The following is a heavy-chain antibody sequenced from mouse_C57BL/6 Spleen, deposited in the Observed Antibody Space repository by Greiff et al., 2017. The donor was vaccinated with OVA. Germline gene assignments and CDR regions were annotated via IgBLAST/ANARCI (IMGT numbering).Heavy chain of an antibody. CDR2: INPSSGYT. V-gene: IGHV1-7*01. CDR1: GYTFTSYW. J-gene: IGHJ4*01. CDR3: ARPYDYDPPYYAMDY. Sequence: QVQLQQSGAELAKPGASVKLSCKASGYTFTSYWMHWVNQRPGQGLEWIGYINPSSGYTKYNQKFKDKATLTADKSSSTTYKQLSSLTYEDSTVYYCARPYDYDPPYYAMDYWGQGTSVTVSS. D-gene: IGHD2-4*01.